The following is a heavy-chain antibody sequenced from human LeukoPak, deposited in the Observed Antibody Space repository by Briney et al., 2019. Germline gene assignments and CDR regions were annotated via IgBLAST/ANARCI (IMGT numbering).Heavy chain of an antibody. CDR1: GFTFSNNW. J-gene: IGHJ4*02. CDR2: INQDGGEK. CDR3: ATGRSCTTCYLPDY. D-gene: IGHD2-2*01. V-gene: IGHV3-7*01. Sequence: PGGSLRLSCAVSGFTFSNNWMTWVRQAPGKGLEWVANINQDGGEKYYVDSVKGRLTISRDNAKNSLYLQMNSLRAEDTAVYHCATGRSCTTCYLPDYWGQGTLVTVS.